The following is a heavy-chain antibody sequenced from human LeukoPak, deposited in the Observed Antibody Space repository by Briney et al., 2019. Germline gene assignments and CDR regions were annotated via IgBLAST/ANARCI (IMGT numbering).Heavy chain of an antibody. CDR1: GFTFSSYW. CDR2: IKQVGSEK. V-gene: IGHV3-7*01. J-gene: IGHJ4*02. D-gene: IGHD6-19*01. Sequence: GGSLRLSCAASGFTFSSYWMSWVRQAPGKGLEWVANIKQVGSEKYYVDSVKGRFTISRDNSKNRLYLQMNSLRAEDTAVYYCARGPGYSSGWFVGTTGYWGQGTLVTVSS. CDR3: ARGPGYSSGWFVGTTGY.